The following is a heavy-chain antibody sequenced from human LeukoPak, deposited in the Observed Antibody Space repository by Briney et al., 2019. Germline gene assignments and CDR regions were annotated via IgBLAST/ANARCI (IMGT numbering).Heavy chain of an antibody. CDR1: GYRFTSYW. CDR3: ARSPAYYYDYSDAFDI. Sequence: GESLNISCKGSGYRFTSYWIGWVRQMPGKGLEWMGIIYPGDSDTRYSPSFQGQVTISADKSISTAYLQWSSLKASDTAMYYCARSPAYYYDYSDAFDIWGQGTMVTVSS. CDR2: IYPGDSDT. D-gene: IGHD3-22*01. J-gene: IGHJ3*02. V-gene: IGHV5-51*01.